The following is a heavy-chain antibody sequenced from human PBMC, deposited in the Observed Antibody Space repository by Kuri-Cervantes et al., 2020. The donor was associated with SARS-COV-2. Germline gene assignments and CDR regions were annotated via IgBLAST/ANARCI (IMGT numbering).Heavy chain of an antibody. D-gene: IGHD3-10*01. CDR1: GNTFTSYD. J-gene: IGHJ4*02. Sequence: ASVKVSCKASGNTFTSYDINWVRQATGQGLEWMGWMNPNSGNTGYAQKFQGRVTMTRNTSISTAYMELNSLRSEDTAVYYCARGRFLSIWSGEGRVDYWGQGTLVTVSS. V-gene: IGHV1-8*01. CDR2: MNPNSGNT. CDR3: ARGRFLSIWSGEGRVDY.